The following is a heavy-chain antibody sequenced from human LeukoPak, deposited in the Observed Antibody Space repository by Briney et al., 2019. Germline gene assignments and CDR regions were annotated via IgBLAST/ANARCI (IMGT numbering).Heavy chain of an antibody. Sequence: PSETLSLTCAVYGGSFSGYYWGWTRQPPGKGLEWIGSIYHSGSTYYNPSLKSRVTISVDTSKNQFSLKLSSVTAADTAVYYCARLCSFLEWLCPPFDYWGQGTLVTVSS. CDR3: ARLCSFLEWLCPPFDY. CDR2: IYHSGST. CDR1: GGSFSGYY. J-gene: IGHJ4*02. D-gene: IGHD3-3*01. V-gene: IGHV4-38-2*01.